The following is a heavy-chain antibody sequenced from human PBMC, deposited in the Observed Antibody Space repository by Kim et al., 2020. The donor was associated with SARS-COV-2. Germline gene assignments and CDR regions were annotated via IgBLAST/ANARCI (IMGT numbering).Heavy chain of an antibody. V-gene: IGHV3-23*01. CDR3: AKRYCTTSSCRGAFDI. Sequence: GKGRFTISRDNSKDTLYLQMNSLRAEDTAIYYCAKRYCTTSSCRGAFDIWGQGTMVTVSS. J-gene: IGHJ3*02. D-gene: IGHD2-2*01.